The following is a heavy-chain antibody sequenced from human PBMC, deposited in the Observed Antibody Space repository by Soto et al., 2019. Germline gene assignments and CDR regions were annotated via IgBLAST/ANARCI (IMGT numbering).Heavy chain of an antibody. V-gene: IGHV3-53*01. Sequence: GGSLRLSCDDSRFIVSGSYMSWVRQAPGMGLEWVAVIESGGTAHYADSVKGRFTISRDNPNNIIYLQLHTLRAEDTAVYYCAKDLGPLKLLNYVFYGLDVWGQGTTVTVSS. J-gene: IGHJ6*02. CDR1: RFIVSGSY. CDR2: IESGGTA. D-gene: IGHD2-21*02. CDR3: AKDLGPLKLLNYVFYGLDV.